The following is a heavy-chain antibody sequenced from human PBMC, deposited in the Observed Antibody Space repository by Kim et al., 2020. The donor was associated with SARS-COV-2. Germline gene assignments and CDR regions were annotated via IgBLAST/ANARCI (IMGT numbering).Heavy chain of an antibody. CDR2: ISYDGSNK. Sequence: GGSLRLSCAASGFTFSSYGMHWVRQAPGKGLEWAAVISYDGSNKYYADSVKGRFTISRDNSKNTLYLQMNSLRAEDTAVYYCAKDLGDSGYDPRYRMDVWDQGTTITVS. CDR3: AKDLGDSGYDPRYRMDV. CDR1: GFTFSSYG. J-gene: IGHJ6*02. D-gene: IGHD5-12*01. V-gene: IGHV3-30*18.